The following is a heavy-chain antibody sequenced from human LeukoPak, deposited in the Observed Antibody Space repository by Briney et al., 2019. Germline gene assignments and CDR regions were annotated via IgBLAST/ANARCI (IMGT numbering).Heavy chain of an antibody. Sequence: SDTLSLTCTVSGGSISSYYWSWIRQPPGKGLEWIGYLYYSGSTNYNPSLKSRVTISVDTSKNQFSLKLSSVTAADTAVYYCARLPLAAAGRGYYYYYGMDVWGQGTTVTVSS. CDR3: ARLPLAAAGRGYYYYYGMDV. J-gene: IGHJ6*02. V-gene: IGHV4-59*08. CDR1: GGSISSYY. CDR2: LYYSGST. D-gene: IGHD6-13*01.